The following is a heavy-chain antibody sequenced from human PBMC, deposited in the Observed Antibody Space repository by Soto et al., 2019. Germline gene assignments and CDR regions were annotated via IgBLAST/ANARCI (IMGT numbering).Heavy chain of an antibody. CDR3: ARDGLRKTRVPTRY. J-gene: IGHJ4*02. CDR2: IWYDGSNK. Sequence: GGSLRLSCAASGFTFSSYDMHWVRQAPGKGLEWVAVIWYDGSNKYYADSVKGRFTISRDNSKNTLYLQMNSLRAEDTAVYYCARDGLRKTRVPTRYWGQGTLVTVSS. CDR1: GFTFSSYD. V-gene: IGHV3-33*01.